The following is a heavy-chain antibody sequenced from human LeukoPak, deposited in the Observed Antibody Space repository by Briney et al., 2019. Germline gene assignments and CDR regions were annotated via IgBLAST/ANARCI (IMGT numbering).Heavy chain of an antibody. CDR2: IYHSGST. J-gene: IGHJ5*02. Sequence: PSETLSLTCAVSGGSISSGGYSWSWIRQPPGKGLEWIGYIYHSGSTYYNPSLKSRVTISVDRSKNQFSLKLSSVTAADTAAYYCARGRELMVYATYQNWLVFDPWGQGTLVTVSS. V-gene: IGHV4-30-2*01. D-gene: IGHD2-8*01. CDR1: GGSISSGGYS. CDR3: ARGRELMVYATYQNWLVFDP.